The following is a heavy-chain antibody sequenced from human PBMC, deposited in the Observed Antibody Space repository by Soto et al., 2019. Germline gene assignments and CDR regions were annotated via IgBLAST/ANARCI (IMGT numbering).Heavy chain of an antibody. J-gene: IGHJ6*02. Sequence: ASVKVSCKASGYTFTSYGISWVRQAPGQGLEWMGRISAYNGNTNYAQKLQGRVTMTTDTSTSTAYMELRSLRSDDTAVYYCARDASCSGGSCYSGNYYYYYGMDVWGQGTTVTVSS. CDR3: ARDASCSGGSCYSGNYYYYYGMDV. D-gene: IGHD2-15*01. CDR2: ISAYNGNT. V-gene: IGHV1-18*04. CDR1: GYTFTSYG.